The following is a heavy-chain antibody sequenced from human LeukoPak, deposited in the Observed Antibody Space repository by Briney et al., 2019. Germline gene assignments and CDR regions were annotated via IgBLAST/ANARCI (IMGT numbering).Heavy chain of an antibody. CDR1: GGSISSGSYY. CDR3: ARGGGVIVSYYYYYMDV. CDR2: IYHSGST. D-gene: IGHD3-16*02. Sequence: SETLSLTCTVSGGSISSGSYYWSWIRQPPGKGLEWIGYIYHSGSTYYNPSLKSRVTISVDRSKNQFSLKLSSVTAADTAVYYCARGGGVIVSYYYYYMDVWGKGTTVTVSS. V-gene: IGHV4-30-2*01. J-gene: IGHJ6*03.